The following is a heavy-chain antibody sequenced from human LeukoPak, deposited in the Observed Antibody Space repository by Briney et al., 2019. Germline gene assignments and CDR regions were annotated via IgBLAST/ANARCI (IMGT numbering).Heavy chain of an antibody. V-gene: IGHV3-43D*03. CDR3: AKDISSYSNYFFDY. CDR1: GFTFDDYA. D-gene: IGHD4-11*01. CDR2: ISWDGGST. Sequence: PGGSLRLSCAASGFTFDDYAMPWVRQAPGKGLEWVSLISWDGGSTYYADSVKGRFTISRDNSKNSLYLQMNSLRAEDTALYYCAKDISSYSNYFFDYWGQGTLVTVSS. J-gene: IGHJ4*02.